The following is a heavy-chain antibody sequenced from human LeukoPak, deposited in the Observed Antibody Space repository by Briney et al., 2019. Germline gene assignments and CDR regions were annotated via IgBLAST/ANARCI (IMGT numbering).Heavy chain of an antibody. CDR1: GYTFTDYY. CDR3: AREGGGYCSSTSCYRDAFDI. D-gene: IGHD2-2*02. J-gene: IGHJ3*02. Sequence: ASVKVSCKASGYTFTDYYLHWVRQAPGQGLEWLGWINPNSGGTKSAQKYQGRVTMTRDTSISTAYMELSRLRSDDTAVYYCAREGGGYCSSTSCYRDAFDIWGQGTMVTVSS. V-gene: IGHV1-2*02. CDR2: INPNSGGT.